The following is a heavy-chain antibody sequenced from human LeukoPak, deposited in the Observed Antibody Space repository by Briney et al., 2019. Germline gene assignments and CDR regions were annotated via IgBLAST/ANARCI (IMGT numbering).Heavy chain of an antibody. D-gene: IGHD3-22*01. J-gene: IGHJ4*02. Sequence: ASVKVSCKASGGTFSSYAISWVRQAPGQGLEWMGGIIPIFGTADYAQKFQGRDTITADKSTSTAYMELSSLRSEDTAVYYCARDYYDSSGYLDYWGQGTLVTVSS. V-gene: IGHV1-69*06. CDR3: ARDYYDSSGYLDY. CDR1: GGTFSSYA. CDR2: IIPIFGTA.